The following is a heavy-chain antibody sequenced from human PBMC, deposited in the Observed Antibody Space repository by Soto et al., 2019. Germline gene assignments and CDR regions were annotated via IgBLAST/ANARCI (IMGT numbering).Heavy chain of an antibody. CDR3: ARVGVAGSLEYFDY. CDR2: ISTSGST. J-gene: IGHJ4*02. D-gene: IGHD6-19*01. Sequence: NPSETLSLTCTVSGDSINIYYWSWIRQPAGKGLEWIGRISTSGSTKYNPSPKSRVTMPIDTSKNQFSLKLSSVTAADTAVYYCARVGVAGSLEYFDYWGQGSLVTVSS. CDR1: GDSINIYY. V-gene: IGHV4-4*07.